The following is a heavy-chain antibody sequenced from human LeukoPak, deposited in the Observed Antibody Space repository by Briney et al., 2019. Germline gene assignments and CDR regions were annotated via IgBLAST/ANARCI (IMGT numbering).Heavy chain of an antibody. V-gene: IGHV3-49*04. J-gene: IGHJ4*02. CDR3: ARRNHYYDSSGLYYFDY. CDR1: GFTFGDYA. Sequence: GGSLRLSCTASGFTFGDYAMSWVRQAPGKGLEWVGFIRSKAYGGTTEYAASVKGRFTISRDDSKSIAYLQMNSLKTEDTAVYYCARRNHYYDSSGLYYFDYWGQGTLVTVSS. D-gene: IGHD3-22*01. CDR2: IRSKAYGGTT.